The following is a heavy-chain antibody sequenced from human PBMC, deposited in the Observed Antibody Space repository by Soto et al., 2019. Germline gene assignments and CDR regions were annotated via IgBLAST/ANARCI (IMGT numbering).Heavy chain of an antibody. CDR2: IIPIFGTA. Sequence: GASVKVSCKASGGTFSSYAISWVRQAPGQGLEWMGGIIPIFGTANYAQKFQGRVTITADKSTSTAYMELSSLRSEDTAVYYCARKRWFGEFDAFDIWGQGTMVTVSS. D-gene: IGHD3-10*01. CDR1: GGTFSSYA. J-gene: IGHJ3*02. V-gene: IGHV1-69*06. CDR3: ARKRWFGEFDAFDI.